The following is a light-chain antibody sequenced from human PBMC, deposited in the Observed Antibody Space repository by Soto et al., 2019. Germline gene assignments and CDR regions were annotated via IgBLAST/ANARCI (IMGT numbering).Light chain of an antibody. V-gene: IGKV2-24*01. Sequence: VLTQTPLSSPVILGQPASISCRSSQSLVYSDGNTYLSWLQQRPGQPPRLLIYQVSNRFPGVPDRFSGSGAGTDFTRTITRVEAEDVGVYSCIQVSHFPRPFGQGTKVEI. CDR1: QSLVYSDGNTY. CDR3: IQVSHFPRP. J-gene: IGKJ1*01. CDR2: QVS.